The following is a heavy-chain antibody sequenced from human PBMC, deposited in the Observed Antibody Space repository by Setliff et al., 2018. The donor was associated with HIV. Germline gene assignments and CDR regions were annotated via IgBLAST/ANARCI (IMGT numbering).Heavy chain of an antibody. Sequence: PGGSLRLSCAASGFNFSSHTMNWVRQAPGKGLERIGEIYHSEYTNYNPSLKSRVTISVDTSKNQFSLKLSSVTAADTAVFYCARLTTTYYYDSSAYYHPVWGQGTLVTVSS. CDR2: IYHSEYT. J-gene: IGHJ4*02. V-gene: IGHV4-34*01. CDR3: ARLTTTYYYDSSAYYHPV. CDR1: GFNFSSHT. D-gene: IGHD3-22*01.